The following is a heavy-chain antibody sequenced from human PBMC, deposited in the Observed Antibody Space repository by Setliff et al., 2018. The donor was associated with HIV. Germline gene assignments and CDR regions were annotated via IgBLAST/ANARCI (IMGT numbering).Heavy chain of an antibody. CDR2: ISFDGSNK. Sequence: GGSLRLSCAASGFTFSSYAMHWVRQAPGKGLEWVALISFDGSNKYYADSVKGRFTISRDNSKNTVYVQMNSLRAEDTAVYYCAKDLYYYDNSGYYYVDAFDMWGQGTTVTVSS. CDR1: GFTFSSYA. CDR3: AKDLYYYDNSGYYYVDAFDM. V-gene: IGHV3-30*04. J-gene: IGHJ3*02. D-gene: IGHD3-22*01.